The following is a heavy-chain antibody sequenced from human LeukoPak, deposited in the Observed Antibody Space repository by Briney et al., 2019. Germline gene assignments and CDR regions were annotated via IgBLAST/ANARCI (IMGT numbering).Heavy chain of an antibody. CDR3: AKDDSYIRFYS. D-gene: IGHD3-22*01. CDR2: IYSGGST. Sequence: QAGGSLRLSCAASEFSVGSNYMTWVRQAPGKGLEWVSLIYSGGSTYYADSVKGRFTISRDNSRNTLYLQMNSLRAEDTAVYHCAKDDSYIRFYSWGQGTLVTVSS. CDR1: EFSVGSNY. J-gene: IGHJ5*01. V-gene: IGHV3-53*01.